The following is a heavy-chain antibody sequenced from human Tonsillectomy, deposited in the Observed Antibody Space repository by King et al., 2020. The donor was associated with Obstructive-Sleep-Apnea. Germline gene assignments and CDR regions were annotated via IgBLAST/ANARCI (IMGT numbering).Heavy chain of an antibody. Sequence: VQLVESGGGLVQPGGSLRLSCAASGFTFSSYAISCVRQAPGKGLECVSCISGSGGSTYYADSVKDRFTISRDNSKNTLYLQMNSLRAEDTAVDYCAKDRKNIAVAGTDLWGQGTLVTVSS. V-gene: IGHV3-23*04. J-gene: IGHJ4*02. CDR1: GFTFSSYA. CDR2: ISGSGGST. D-gene: IGHD6-19*01. CDR3: AKDRKNIAVAGTDL.